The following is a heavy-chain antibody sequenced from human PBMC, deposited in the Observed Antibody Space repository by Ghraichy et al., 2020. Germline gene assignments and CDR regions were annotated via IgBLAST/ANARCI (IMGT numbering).Heavy chain of an antibody. CDR1: GFIFNSYN. J-gene: IGHJ6*02. CDR2: IRSSSNSI. V-gene: IGHV3-48*01. D-gene: IGHD6-13*01. CDR3: ARGAPSSWYPGGIDV. Sequence: GGSLRLSCAASGFIFNSYNMNWVRQAPGKGLEWVSYIRSSSNSIYYADSVRGRFTVSRDNVKNSLYLQMNSLRAEDTAVYYCARGAPSSWYPGGIDVWGQGTTVTVSS.